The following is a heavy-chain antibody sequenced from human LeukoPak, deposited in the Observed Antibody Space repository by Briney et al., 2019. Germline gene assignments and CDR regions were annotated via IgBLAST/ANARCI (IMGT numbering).Heavy chain of an antibody. J-gene: IGHJ3*02. D-gene: IGHD3-16*01. CDR2: INPYNGNT. CDR1: GYTFTSYD. CDR3: ARNSLDFVWGSYRTYAFDI. V-gene: IGHV1-18*01. Sequence: ASVKVSCKASGYTFTSYDITWMRQAPGQGLEWMGRINPYNGNTNYAQKVQDRVTMTTDTSTSTAYMELRSLTSDDTAVYYYARNSLDFVWGSYRTYAFDIWGQGTLVTVSS.